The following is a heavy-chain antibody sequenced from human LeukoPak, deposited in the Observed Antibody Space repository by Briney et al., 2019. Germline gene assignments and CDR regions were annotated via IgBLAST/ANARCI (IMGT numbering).Heavy chain of an antibody. D-gene: IGHD5-12*01. CDR2: ISAYNGNT. V-gene: IGHV1-18*01. CDR1: DYTFTSYG. CDR3: ARDLGYESFDY. J-gene: IGHJ4*02. Sequence: GASVKVSCKGSDYTFTSYGISWVRQAPGQGLEWMGWISAYNGNTNYAQKLQGRVTMITDTSTSTAYMELRSLRSDDTAVYYCARDLGYESFDYWGQGTLVTVSS.